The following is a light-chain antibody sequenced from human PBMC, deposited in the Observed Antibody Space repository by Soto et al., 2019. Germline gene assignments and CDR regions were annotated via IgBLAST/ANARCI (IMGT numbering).Light chain of an antibody. Sequence: QSVLAQPASVSGSPGQTITISCTGTSSDVGAYNCVSWYQQHSGKAPKLMIYEVSNRPSGVSDRFSGSKSGNTASLTISGLQAADEADYYCSSKRTTASLVFGTGTKVTVL. CDR2: EVS. CDR3: SSKRTTASLV. J-gene: IGLJ1*01. V-gene: IGLV2-14*01. CDR1: SSDVGAYNC.